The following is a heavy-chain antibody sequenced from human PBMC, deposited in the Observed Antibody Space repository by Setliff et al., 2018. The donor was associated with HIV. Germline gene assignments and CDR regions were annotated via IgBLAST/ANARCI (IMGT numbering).Heavy chain of an antibody. CDR1: GYTFTFTNFY. J-gene: IGHJ6*03. V-gene: IGHV1-46*01. CDR2: INPSDGAT. D-gene: IGHD1-26*01. Sequence: GASVKVSCKASGYTFTFTNFYIHWVRQAPGQGLEWLGMINPSDGATTSAQKFQGRLTMTTDTSTSTVYMDLSSLRSEDTAVYYCARGGHYSGTYLPRDYYMDVWGKGTTVTVSS. CDR3: ARGGHYSGTYLPRDYYMDV.